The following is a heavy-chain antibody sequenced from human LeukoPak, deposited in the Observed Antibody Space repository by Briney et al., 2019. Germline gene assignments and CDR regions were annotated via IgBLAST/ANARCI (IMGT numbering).Heavy chain of an antibody. CDR1: GGTFSSYA. CDR3: ARGVAGSGWYGDFDY. J-gene: IGHJ4*02. CDR2: IIPIFGTA. D-gene: IGHD6-19*01. V-gene: IGHV1-69*05. Sequence: GASVKVSCKASGGTFSSYAISWVRQAPGQGLEWMGGIIPIFGTANYAQKFQGRVTITRNTSISTAYMELSSLRSEDTAVYYCARGVAGSGWYGDFDYWGQGTLVTVSS.